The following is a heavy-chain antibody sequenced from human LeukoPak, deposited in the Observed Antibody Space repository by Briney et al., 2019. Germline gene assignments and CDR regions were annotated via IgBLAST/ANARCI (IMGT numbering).Heavy chain of an antibody. CDR3: ARGVERNQYSGSTGY. CDR2: IIPIFGTA. D-gene: IGHD1-26*01. Sequence: GASVKVSCKASGGTFSSYAISWVRQAPGQGLEWMGGIIPIFGTANYAQKFQGRVTITADESTSTAYMELSSLRSEDTAVYYCARGVERNQYSGSTGYWGQGTLVTVSS. V-gene: IGHV1-69*13. CDR1: GGTFSSYA. J-gene: IGHJ4*02.